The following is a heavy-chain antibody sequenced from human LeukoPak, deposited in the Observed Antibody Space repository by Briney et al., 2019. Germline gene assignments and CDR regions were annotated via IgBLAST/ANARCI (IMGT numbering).Heavy chain of an antibody. J-gene: IGHJ6*03. CDR3: ARVVADYYYYYMDV. V-gene: IGHV4-59*01. CDR2: IYYSGST. Sequence: SETLSLTCTVSGGSISSYYWSWIRQPPGKGLEWIGYIYYSGSTNYNLSLKSRVTISVDTSKNQFSLKLSSVTAADTAVYYCARVVADYYYYYMDVWGKGTTVTVSS. CDR1: GGSISSYY.